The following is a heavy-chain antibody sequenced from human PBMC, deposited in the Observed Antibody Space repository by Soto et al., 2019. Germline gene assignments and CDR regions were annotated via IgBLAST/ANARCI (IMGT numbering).Heavy chain of an antibody. D-gene: IGHD3-10*01. V-gene: IGHV1-18*04. CDR1: GYTFTSYG. CDR3: ARASIRGVTSSP. CDR2: INGFSSNT. J-gene: IGHJ5*02. Sequence: QVHLVQSGAEVRKPGASVKVSCKASGYTFTSYGISWVRQAPGQGLEWMGWINGFSSNTHYAENLQGRVTMTTDTVTSTAYMELRSLRSDVTAMYYCARASIRGVTSSPWGQGTLVTVSS.